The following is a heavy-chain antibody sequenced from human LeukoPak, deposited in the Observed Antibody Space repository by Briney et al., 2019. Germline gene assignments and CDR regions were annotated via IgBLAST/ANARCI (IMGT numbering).Heavy chain of an antibody. CDR1: GFTFSSYA. Sequence: GGSLRLSCPASGFTFSSYAMSWVRQAPGKGLAWVSGISTSGGSSSSADSVKGRFTISRDNPRNTLYMQMNSLRAQDTALYYCAIMHPYYDGSGYWVQWGQGTLVTVSS. CDR3: AIMHPYYDGSGYWVQ. V-gene: IGHV3-23*01. D-gene: IGHD3-22*01. J-gene: IGHJ4*02. CDR2: ISTSGGSS.